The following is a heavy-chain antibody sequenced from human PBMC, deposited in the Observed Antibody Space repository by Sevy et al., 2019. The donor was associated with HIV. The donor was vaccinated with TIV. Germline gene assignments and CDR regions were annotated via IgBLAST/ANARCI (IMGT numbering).Heavy chain of an antibody. CDR2: ITWDAAKT. V-gene: IGHV3-43*01. J-gene: IGHJ4*02. Sequence: GGSLRLSCAASGFTFDDYTMHWVRQVPGKGLEWVSLITWDAAKTDYADSVKGLFTVSRDNSENSLYLQMNSLRTEDTALYFCAKDIPGWSGFDYWGQGTLVTVSS. D-gene: IGHD3-10*01. CDR1: GFTFDDYT. CDR3: AKDIPGWSGFDY.